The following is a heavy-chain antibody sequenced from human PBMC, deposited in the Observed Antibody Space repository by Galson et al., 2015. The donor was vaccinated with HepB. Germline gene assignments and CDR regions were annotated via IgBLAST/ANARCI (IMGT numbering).Heavy chain of an antibody. D-gene: IGHD3/OR15-3a*01. J-gene: IGHJ3*02. Sequence: ETLSLTCSVSGASMNTDYWTWIRQSPGQRLEWVGYVHHSGAANYNPSLKSRVTMSIDTSKNHFSLNLRSVTAAATAMYFCTRVFGQKCGGTTCFLGAFDIWGPGTRVIVSS. CDR2: VHHSGAA. CDR1: GASMNTDY. V-gene: IGHV4-59*12. CDR3: TRVFGQKCGGTTCFLGAFDI.